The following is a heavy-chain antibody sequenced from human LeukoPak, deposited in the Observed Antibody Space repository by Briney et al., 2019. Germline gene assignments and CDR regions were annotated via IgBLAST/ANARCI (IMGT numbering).Heavy chain of an antibody. CDR2: IYPGDSDT. J-gene: IGHJ4*02. V-gene: IGHV5-51*01. D-gene: IGHD5-18*01. CDR3: ARQREQGYSYDLD. Sequence: GEPLKISCKGSGYSFTNYWIAWVRQVPGKGLEWMGMIYPGDSDTRYSPSFRGQVTISGDKSTTTAYLQWSSLKASDTAIYYCARQREQGYSYDLDWGQGTLVTVSS. CDR1: GYSFTNYW.